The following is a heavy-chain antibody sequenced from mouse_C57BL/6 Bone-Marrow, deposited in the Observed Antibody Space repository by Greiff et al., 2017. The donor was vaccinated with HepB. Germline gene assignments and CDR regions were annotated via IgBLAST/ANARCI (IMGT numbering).Heavy chain of an antibody. Sequence: QVQLQQSGPGLVQPSQSLSITCTVSGFSLTSYGVHWVRQSPGKGLEWLGVIWSGGSTDYNAAFISRLSISKDNSKSQVFFKMNSLQADDTAIYYCARNEGHYYGSSYPNYYAMDYWGQGTSVTVSS. CDR2: IWSGGST. J-gene: IGHJ4*01. CDR1: GFSLTSYG. CDR3: ARNEGHYYGSSYPNYYAMDY. D-gene: IGHD1-1*01. V-gene: IGHV2-2*01.